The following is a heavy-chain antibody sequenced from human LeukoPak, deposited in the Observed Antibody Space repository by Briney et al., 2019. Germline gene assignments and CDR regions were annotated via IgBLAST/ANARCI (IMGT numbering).Heavy chain of an antibody. CDR1: GFTFSSYG. CDR2: IRYDGSNK. D-gene: IGHD2-2*01. CDR3: AKVTVVVPHNWFDP. J-gene: IGHJ5*02. V-gene: IGHV3-30*02. Sequence: GGSLRLSCAASGFTFSSYGMHWVRQAPGKGLEWVAFIRYDGSNKYYADSVKGRFTISRDNSKNTLYLQTNSLGAEDTAVYYCAKVTVVVPHNWFDPWGQGTLVTVSS.